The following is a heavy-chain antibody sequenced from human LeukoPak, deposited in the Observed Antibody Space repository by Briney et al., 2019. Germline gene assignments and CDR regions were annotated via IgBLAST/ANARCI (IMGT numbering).Heavy chain of an antibody. CDR2: ISAYNGNT. CDR3: ARARWSVRGVPYYFDY. Sequence: ASVKVSCKASGYTFTSYGISWVRQAPGRGLEWMGWISAYNGNTNYAQKLQGRVTMTTDTSTSTAYMELRSLRSDDTAVYYCARARWSVRGVPYYFDYWGQGTLVTVSS. J-gene: IGHJ4*02. D-gene: IGHD3-10*01. CDR1: GYTFTSYG. V-gene: IGHV1-18*04.